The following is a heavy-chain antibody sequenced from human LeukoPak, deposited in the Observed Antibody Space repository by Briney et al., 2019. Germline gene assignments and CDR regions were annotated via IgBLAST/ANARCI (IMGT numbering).Heavy chain of an antibody. CDR3: AKDPKSGPLN. CDR1: GFTFSSYA. CDR2: ISGSGGST. V-gene: IGHV3-23*01. Sequence: GGSLRLSCAASGFTFSSYAMSWVRQAPGHGLEWVSAISGSGGSTYYADSVTGRFTISRDNSKNTLYLQMNSLRAEDTAVYYCAKDPKSGPLNWGQGTLVTVSS. J-gene: IGHJ4*02.